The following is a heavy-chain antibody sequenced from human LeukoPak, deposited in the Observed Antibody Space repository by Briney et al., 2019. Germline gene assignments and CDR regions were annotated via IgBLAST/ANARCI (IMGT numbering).Heavy chain of an antibody. J-gene: IGHJ3*02. Sequence: PSETLSLTCTVSAGSISTYYWSWIRQTPGQGLEWIGEINHSGDTNYNPSLKSRLTMSVDSSKNQLSLTLSSLTAADTAVYYCARHLRLLESPFPPRAFDIWGQGTTVTVSS. V-gene: IGHV4-34*01. CDR1: AGSISTYY. CDR3: ARHLRLLESPFPPRAFDI. D-gene: IGHD3-3*01. CDR2: INHSGDT.